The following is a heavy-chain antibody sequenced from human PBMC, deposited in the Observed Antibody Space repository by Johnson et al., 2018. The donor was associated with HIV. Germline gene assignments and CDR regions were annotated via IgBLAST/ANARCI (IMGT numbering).Heavy chain of an antibody. Sequence: VQLVESGGGVVQPGRSLRLSCAASGFTVSSNEMSWVRQAPGKGLEWVSSISGGSTYYADSRKGRFTISRDNSKNTLYLQMNSLRAEDTAVYYCARVGRGLGTEDAFDIWGQGTMVTVSS. D-gene: IGHD1-14*01. J-gene: IGHJ3*02. CDR2: ISGGST. CDR3: ARVGRGLGTEDAFDI. V-gene: IGHV3-38-3*01. CDR1: GFTVSSNE.